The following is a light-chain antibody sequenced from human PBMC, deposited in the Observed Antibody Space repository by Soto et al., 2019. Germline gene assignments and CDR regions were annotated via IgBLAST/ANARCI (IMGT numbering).Light chain of an antibody. CDR2: DVS. CDR3: QHTTDFT. V-gene: IGKV1-5*01. J-gene: IGKJ2*01. Sequence: ENQMTQSPSTLSVSVGDTATLTCRSSSKWLAWYQKKPGKAPNLLIYDVSNSERGVPPRFSGSTTGAESTLTIPGLQHDELGTYYCQHTTDFTFGQGTKVDIK. CDR1: SSSKW.